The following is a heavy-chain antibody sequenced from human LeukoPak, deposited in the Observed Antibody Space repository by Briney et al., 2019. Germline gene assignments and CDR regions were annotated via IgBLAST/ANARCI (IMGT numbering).Heavy chain of an antibody. CDR3: ARDRASLSRKPRHDDY. V-gene: IGHV3-23*01. CDR2: ISGSGGST. Sequence: GGSLRLSCAASGFTFSSYAMSRVRQAPGKGLEWVSAISGSGGSTYYADSVKGRFTISRDNSKNTLYLQMNSLRAEDTAVYYCARDRASLSRKPRHDDYWGQGTLVTVSS. D-gene: IGHD3-3*02. CDR1: GFTFSSYA. J-gene: IGHJ4*02.